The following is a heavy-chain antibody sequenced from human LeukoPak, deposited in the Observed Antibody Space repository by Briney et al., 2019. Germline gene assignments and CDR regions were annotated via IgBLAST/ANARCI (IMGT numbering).Heavy chain of an antibody. D-gene: IGHD3-22*01. J-gene: IGHJ4*02. CDR1: GGSISSSSYY. Sequence: KPSETLSLTCTVSGGSISSSSYYWGWIRQPPGKGLEWTGSIYYSGSTYYNPSLKSRVTISVDTSKNQFSLKLSSVTAADTAVSYCARLSIIYDSSGYLSQGFDYWGQGTLVTVSS. CDR3: ARLSIIYDSSGYLSQGFDY. CDR2: IYYSGST. V-gene: IGHV4-39*01.